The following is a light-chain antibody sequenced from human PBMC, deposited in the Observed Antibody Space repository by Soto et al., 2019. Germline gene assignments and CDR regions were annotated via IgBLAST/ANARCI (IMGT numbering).Light chain of an antibody. CDR3: QQYNDWSPYT. V-gene: IGKV3-15*01. J-gene: IGKJ2*01. CDR1: QTVSSN. CDR2: GAS. Sequence: EIVMTQSPATLSVSPGERATLSCRASQTVSSNLAWYQQRPGQAPRLLIYGASTRATGIPDRFSGSGSGTEFTLTISSLQSEVFAVYYCQQYNDWSPYTFGQGTKLEIK.